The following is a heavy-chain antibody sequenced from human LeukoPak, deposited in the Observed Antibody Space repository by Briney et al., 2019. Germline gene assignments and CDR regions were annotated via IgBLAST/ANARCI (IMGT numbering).Heavy chain of an antibody. Sequence: ASAKVSCKASGYTFTSYAVHWVRQAPGQRLEWMGWINAGNGNTKYSQKFQGRVTITRDTSASTAYMELSSLRSEDTAVYYCARERDYGSRFDPWGQGTLVTVSS. J-gene: IGHJ5*02. CDR3: ARERDYGSRFDP. CDR2: INAGNGNT. V-gene: IGHV1-3*01. CDR1: GYTFTSYA. D-gene: IGHD3-10*01.